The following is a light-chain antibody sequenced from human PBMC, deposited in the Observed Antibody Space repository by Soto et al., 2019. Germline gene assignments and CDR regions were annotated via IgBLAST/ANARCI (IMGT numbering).Light chain of an antibody. CDR2: SND. Sequence: QSALTQPPSASGTPGQRVTISCSGSSSNIGPNTVNWYQQLPGTAPKLLIYSNDQRPSGVPARFSGSKSGTSASLAISGLQSEDEADYYCAAWDDTLDGPIFGGGTKVTVL. V-gene: IGLV1-44*01. CDR3: AAWDDTLDGPI. J-gene: IGLJ2*01. CDR1: SSNIGPNT.